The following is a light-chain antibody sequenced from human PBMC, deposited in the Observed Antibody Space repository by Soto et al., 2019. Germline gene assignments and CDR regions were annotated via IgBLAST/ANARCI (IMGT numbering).Light chain of an antibody. Sequence: VLPQYPGTLSLSPGERATLSCRASQTVRNNYLAWYQQKPGQAPRLLIYEASSRATGIPDRFSGGGSGTDFTLTISRLEPEDVAVYYCQQFSSYPLTFGGGTKVEIK. CDR1: QTVRNNY. V-gene: IGKV3-20*01. CDR2: EAS. CDR3: QQFSSYPLT. J-gene: IGKJ4*01.